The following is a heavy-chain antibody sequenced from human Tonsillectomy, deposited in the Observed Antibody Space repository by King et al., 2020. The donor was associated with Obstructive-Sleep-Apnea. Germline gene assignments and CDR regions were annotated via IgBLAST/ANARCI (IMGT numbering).Heavy chain of an antibody. J-gene: IGHJ3*02. CDR1: GGSISSSSYY. CDR3: ARGGGGATITSAFDI. CDR2: IYYSGST. V-gene: IGHV4-39*07. D-gene: IGHD5-12*01. Sequence: QLQESGPGLVKPSETLSLTCTVSGGSISSSSYYWGWIRQPPGKGLEWIGSIYYSGSTYYNPSLKSRVTISVDTTKNQFSLKPSSVTAADTAVYYCARGGGGATITSAFDIWGQGTMVTVSS.